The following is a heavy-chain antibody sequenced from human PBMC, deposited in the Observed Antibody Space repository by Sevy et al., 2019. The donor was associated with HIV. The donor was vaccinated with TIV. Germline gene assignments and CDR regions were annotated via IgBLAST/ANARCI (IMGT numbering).Heavy chain of an antibody. CDR1: GYTLTKLS. J-gene: IGHJ4*02. CDR3: ATTKDYYESSGSPFDY. CDR2: FDPEDGET. V-gene: IGHV1-24*01. D-gene: IGHD3-22*01. Sequence: ASVKVSCKVSGYTLTKLSMHWVRLAPGKGLEWMGSFDPEDGETIYAQKFQGRVTMTEDTSTDTAYMELSSLRSEDTAVYYCATTKDYYESSGSPFDYWGQGTLVTVSS.